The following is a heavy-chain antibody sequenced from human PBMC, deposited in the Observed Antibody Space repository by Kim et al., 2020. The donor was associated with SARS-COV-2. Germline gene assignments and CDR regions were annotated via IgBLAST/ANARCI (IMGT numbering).Heavy chain of an antibody. CDR3: ASPPRYGGEN. V-gene: IGHV3-48*02. CDR1: GFTFSSYN. Sequence: GGSLRLSFAASGFTFSSYNMNWARQAPGKGLEWVSYISSSCSTIYYAESVKGRLTVTRDNAKNSLYLQMNSLRDDDTAVYYCASPPRYGGENWGQGTLVTVTS. CDR2: ISSSCSTI. D-gene: IGHD2-21*01. J-gene: IGHJ4*02.